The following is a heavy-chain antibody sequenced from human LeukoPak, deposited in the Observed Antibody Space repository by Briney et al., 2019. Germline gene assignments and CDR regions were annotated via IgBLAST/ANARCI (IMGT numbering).Heavy chain of an antibody. CDR2: IRYDGSNK. V-gene: IGHV3-30*02. Sequence: PGGSLRLSCAASGLTFSNYGMHWVRQAPGKGLEWVAFIRYDGSNKYYADSVKGRFTISRDNSKNTLYLQMNSLRAEDTAVYYCAKDTPDSSAYYLENWGQGTLVTVSS. CDR1: GLTFSNYG. D-gene: IGHD3-22*01. CDR3: AKDTPDSSAYYLEN. J-gene: IGHJ4*02.